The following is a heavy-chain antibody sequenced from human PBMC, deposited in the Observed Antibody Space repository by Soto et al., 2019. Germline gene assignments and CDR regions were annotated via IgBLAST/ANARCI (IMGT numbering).Heavy chain of an antibody. D-gene: IGHD3-22*01. Sequence: EVQLSESGGGLVQPGGSLRLSCAASGFTFSGSVMSWVRQAPGKGLAWVSAISGSGGSTSYADSVKGRFTISRDNSKSTLSLQMNSLRADDTAVYYCAVPLGSSGYYPFEYWGQGTLVTVSS. CDR3: AVPLGSSGYYPFEY. CDR2: ISGSGGST. J-gene: IGHJ4*02. V-gene: IGHV3-23*01. CDR1: GFTFSGSV.